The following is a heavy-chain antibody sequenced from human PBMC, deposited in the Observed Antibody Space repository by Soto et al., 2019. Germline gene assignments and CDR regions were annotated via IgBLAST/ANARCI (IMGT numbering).Heavy chain of an antibody. CDR1: GFSFSAYW. CDR3: ARGYDYLIDY. V-gene: IGHV3-7*01. J-gene: IGHJ4*02. D-gene: IGHD3-22*01. CDR2: IDPDGSVK. Sequence: GGSLRLSCAASGFSFSAYWINWVRQTPGKGLEWVANIDPDGSVKNYAESVKGRFTISRDNAKNSLYLQMNSLRAEDTAVYSCARGYDYLIDYWGQGTLVTVSS.